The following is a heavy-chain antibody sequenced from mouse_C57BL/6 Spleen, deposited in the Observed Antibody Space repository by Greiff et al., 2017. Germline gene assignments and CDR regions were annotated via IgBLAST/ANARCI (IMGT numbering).Heavy chain of an antibody. D-gene: IGHD1-1*01. J-gene: IGHJ3*01. V-gene: IGHV14-1*01. Sequence: EVKLQQSGAELVRPGASVKLSCTASGFNIKDYYMHWVKQRPEQGLEWIGRIDPEDGDTEYAPKFQGKATMTADTSSNTAYLQLSSLTSEDTAVYYCTGPLTVGFAYWGQGTLVTVSA. CDR1: GFNIKDYY. CDR3: TGPLTVGFAY. CDR2: IDPEDGDT.